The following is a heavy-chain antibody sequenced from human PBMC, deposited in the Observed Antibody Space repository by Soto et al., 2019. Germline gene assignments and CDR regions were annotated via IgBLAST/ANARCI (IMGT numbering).Heavy chain of an antibody. CDR3: ARDQWQLGLFDY. J-gene: IGHJ4*02. CDR2: ISAYNGNT. D-gene: IGHD6-6*01. Sequence: ASVKVSCKASGYTFTSYAMHWVRQAPGQRLEWMGWISAYNGNTNYAQKLQGRVTMTTDTSTSTAYMELRSLRSDDTAVYYCARDQWQLGLFDYWGQGTLVTVSS. V-gene: IGHV1-18*01. CDR1: GYTFTSYA.